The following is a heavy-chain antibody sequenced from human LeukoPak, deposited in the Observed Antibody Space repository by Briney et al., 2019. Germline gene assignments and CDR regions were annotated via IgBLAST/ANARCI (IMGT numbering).Heavy chain of an antibody. CDR1: GGSINSYY. CDR3: ARSNVVRGVSFDY. Sequence: SETLSLTCTVSGGSINSYYWSWIRQPPGKGLEWIGYMYHTGSTNYNPSLKSRVTISVDTSKSQFSLKLSSVTAADTAVYYCARSNVVRGVSFDYWGQGTLVTVSS. J-gene: IGHJ4*02. V-gene: IGHV4-59*01. D-gene: IGHD3-10*01. CDR2: MYHTGST.